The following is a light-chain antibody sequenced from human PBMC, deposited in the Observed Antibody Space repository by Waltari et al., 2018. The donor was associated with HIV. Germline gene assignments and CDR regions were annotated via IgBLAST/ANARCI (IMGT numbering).Light chain of an antibody. Sequence: DIQMTQSPSSLSASVGDRVTITCQASQDISNYLNWYQQKPGKAPKLLIYDASNLETGVPSRFSGSGPGTDFTFTITSLQPEDIATYYCQQYDNLPFTFGPGTKVHIK. CDR3: QQYDNLPFT. J-gene: IGKJ3*01. CDR1: QDISNY. CDR2: DAS. V-gene: IGKV1-33*01.